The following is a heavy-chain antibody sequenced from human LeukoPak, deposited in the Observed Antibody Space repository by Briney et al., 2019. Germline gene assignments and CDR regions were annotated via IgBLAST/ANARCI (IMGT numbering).Heavy chain of an antibody. CDR3: ARGGAARPDY. D-gene: IGHD6-6*01. CDR2: ISSTSSAK. Sequence: GGSLSLSCPPPGFTLSNYGMNWVRQAQGKGLGWVSYISSTSSAKEYADSVKGRLTISRDNAKSSLYLQFNSLRAEDTAVYYCARGGAARPDYWGRGTLVIVSS. CDR1: GFTLSNYG. J-gene: IGHJ4*02. V-gene: IGHV3-48*01.